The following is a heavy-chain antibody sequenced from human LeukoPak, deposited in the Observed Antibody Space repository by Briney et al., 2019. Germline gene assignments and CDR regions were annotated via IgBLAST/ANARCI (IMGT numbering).Heavy chain of an antibody. CDR2: IYYSGST. CDR1: GGSISSSSYY. V-gene: IGHV4-39*07. CDR3: ASSDSSGYNVDY. J-gene: IGHJ4*02. Sequence: SETLALTCTVSGGSISSSSYYWGWIRQPPGKGLEWIGSIYYSGSTYYNPSLKSRVTISVDTSKNQFSLKLSSVTAADTAVYYCASSDSSGYNVDYWGQGTLVTVSS. D-gene: IGHD3-22*01.